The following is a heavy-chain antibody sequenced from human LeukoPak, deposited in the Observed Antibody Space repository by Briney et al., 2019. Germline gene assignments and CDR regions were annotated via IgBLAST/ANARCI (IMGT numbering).Heavy chain of an antibody. Sequence: GGSLRLSCAASGFTFGAYAMNWVRQEAGKGLEWVSVIYSGGSTYYADSVKGRFTISRDNSKNTLYLQMNSLRAEDTAVYYCARGHNSSYYRFDYWGQGTLVTVSS. CDR2: IYSGGST. D-gene: IGHD3-22*01. CDR1: GFTFGAYA. CDR3: ARGHNSSYYRFDY. V-gene: IGHV3-53*01. J-gene: IGHJ4*02.